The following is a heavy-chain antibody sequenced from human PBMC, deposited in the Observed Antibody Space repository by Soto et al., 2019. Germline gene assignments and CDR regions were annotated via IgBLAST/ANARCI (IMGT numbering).Heavy chain of an antibody. CDR2: RKQDGSEK. D-gene: IGHD1-1*01. J-gene: IGHJ3*02. Sequence: GGSLRLSCAATGFTVSSYWMTWVRQAPGKGLEWVANRKQDGSEKDYGDYVKGRFTSSGANDKNSLYLQMNSLTAEDTAEYYCAWIRRKGTTGYTFDIWGQGTMVTVSS. V-gene: IGHV3-7*01. CDR1: GFTVSSYW. CDR3: AWIRRKGTTGYTFDI.